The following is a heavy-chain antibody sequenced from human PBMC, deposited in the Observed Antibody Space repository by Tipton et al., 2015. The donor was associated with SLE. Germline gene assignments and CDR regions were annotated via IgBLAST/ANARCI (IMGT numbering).Heavy chain of an antibody. CDR3: AKDVVGYYGGNGWFDP. Sequence: SLRLSCAASGFTFSSYSMNWVRQAPGKGLEWGSSISSSSSYIYYADSVKGRFTISRDNSKNTLYLQMNSLRAEDTAVYYCAKDVVGYYGGNGWFDPWGQGTLVTVSS. J-gene: IGHJ5*02. D-gene: IGHD4-23*01. V-gene: IGHV3-21*04. CDR1: GFTFSSYS. CDR2: ISSSSSYI.